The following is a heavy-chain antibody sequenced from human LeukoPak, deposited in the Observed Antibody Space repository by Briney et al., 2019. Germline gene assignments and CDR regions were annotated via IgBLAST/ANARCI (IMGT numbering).Heavy chain of an antibody. V-gene: IGHV3-30*02. J-gene: IGHJ4*02. CDR1: GFTFSSYG. Sequence: GGSLRLSCAASGFTFSSYGMHWVRQAPGKGLEWVAVIWYDGSNKYYADSVKGRFTISRDNSKNTLYLQMNSLRAEDTAVYYCAKDQTGYSSSWYDYWGQGTLVTVSS. CDR2: IWYDGSNK. CDR3: AKDQTGYSSSWYDY. D-gene: IGHD6-13*01.